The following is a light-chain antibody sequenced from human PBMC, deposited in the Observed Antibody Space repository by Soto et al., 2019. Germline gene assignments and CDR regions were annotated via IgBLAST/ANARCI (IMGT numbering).Light chain of an antibody. CDR2: DAS. CDR1: QGISSY. CDR3: QQSYNTPIT. V-gene: IGKV1-39*01. J-gene: IGKJ5*01. Sequence: IQLTQSPSSLSASVGDRVTITCRASQGISSYLAWYQQKPGKAPKLLIYDASSLESGVPSRFTGSGSGTHFTPTISGLQPADFATYYCQQSYNTPITFGQGTRLEIK.